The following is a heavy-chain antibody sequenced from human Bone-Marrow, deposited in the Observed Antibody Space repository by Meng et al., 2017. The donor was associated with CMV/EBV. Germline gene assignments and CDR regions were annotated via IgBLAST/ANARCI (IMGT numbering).Heavy chain of an antibody. J-gene: IGHJ4*02. D-gene: IGHD2-2*01. CDR3: TTIYCSSTSCYDY. Sequence: GGSLRLSCAASGSTFSNAWMSWVRQAPGKGLEWVGRIKSKTDGGTTDYAAPVKGRFTISRDDSKNTLYLQMNSLKTEDTAVYYCTTIYCSSTSCYDYWGQGTLVTVSS. CDR1: GSTFSNAW. V-gene: IGHV3-15*01. CDR2: IKSKTDGGTT.